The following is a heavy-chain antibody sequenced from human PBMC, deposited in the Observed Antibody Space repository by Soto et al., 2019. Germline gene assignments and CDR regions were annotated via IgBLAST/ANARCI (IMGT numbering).Heavy chain of an antibody. CDR2: INYSGIT. V-gene: IGHV4-34*01. J-gene: IGHJ5*01. D-gene: IGHD3-10*01. Sequence: QVQLQQWGAGLLKPSETLSLTCGSSGGSFSDYYWTWIRQPPGKGLEWIGEINYSGITSYSPSFKSRVSISTDTSKNHFSLRLTSVTAADTGMYYCARRRRFAEDSDSWGQGTLVTVSS. CDR3: ARRRRFAEDSDS. CDR1: GGSFSDYY.